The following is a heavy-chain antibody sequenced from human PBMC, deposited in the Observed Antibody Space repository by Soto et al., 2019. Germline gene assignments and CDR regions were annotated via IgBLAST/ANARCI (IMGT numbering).Heavy chain of an antibody. CDR2: ISGSGGGT. D-gene: IGHD5-18*01. V-gene: IGHV3-23*01. CDR3: AKFGMDTTKRSPPYYIDY. Sequence: EVQVLESGGGLVQPGGSLRLSCAASGFTFSSYAMSWVRQAPGKGLEWVSSISGSGGGTYYPDSVKGRFTFSRDNSKNTLYLQMNSLRAEDTAVYYCAKFGMDTTKRSPPYYIDYWGQGALVTVSS. J-gene: IGHJ4*02. CDR1: GFTFSSYA.